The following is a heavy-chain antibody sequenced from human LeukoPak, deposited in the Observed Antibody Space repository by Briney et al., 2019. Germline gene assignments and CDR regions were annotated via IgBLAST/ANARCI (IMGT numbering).Heavy chain of an antibody. J-gene: IGHJ5*02. D-gene: IGHD1-26*01. CDR3: AREEVGATTWFDP. CDR1: GYTFTSYG. Sequence: ASVKVSCKASGYTFTSYGISWVRQAPGQGLEWMGWISAYNGNTNYAQKLQGRVTMTTDTSTSTAYMELSSLRSEDTAVYYCAREEVGATTWFDPWGQGTLVTVSS. CDR2: ISAYNGNT. V-gene: IGHV1-18*01.